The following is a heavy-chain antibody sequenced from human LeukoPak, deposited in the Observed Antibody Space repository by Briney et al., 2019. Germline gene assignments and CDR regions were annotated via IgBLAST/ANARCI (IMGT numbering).Heavy chain of an antibody. V-gene: IGHV1-24*01. CDR1: GYTLTELS. J-gene: IGHJ4*02. CDR3: ATDGITMVRGVIILPGEY. CDR2: FDPEDGET. D-gene: IGHD3-10*01. Sequence: PVASVKVSCKVSGYTLTELSMHWVRQAPGKGLEWMGGFDPEDGETIYAQKFQGRVTMTEDTSTDTAYMELSSLRSEDTAVYYCATDGITMVRGVIILPGEYWGQGTLVTVSS.